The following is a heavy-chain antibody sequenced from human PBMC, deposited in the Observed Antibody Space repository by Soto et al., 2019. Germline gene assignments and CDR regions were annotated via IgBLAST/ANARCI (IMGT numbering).Heavy chain of an antibody. Sequence: GGSLRLSCAVSGFTFINYAMHWVRQAPGKGLEWVAFISYDGSNKYYADSVKGRFTISRDNSNKTLFLQMNSLRAEDTAVYFCARGDSSSWPPFHXWGQGTLVTVSX. D-gene: IGHD6-13*01. CDR2: ISYDGSNK. CDR1: GFTFINYA. CDR3: ARGDSSSWPPFHX. J-gene: IGHJ4*02. V-gene: IGHV3-30-3*01.